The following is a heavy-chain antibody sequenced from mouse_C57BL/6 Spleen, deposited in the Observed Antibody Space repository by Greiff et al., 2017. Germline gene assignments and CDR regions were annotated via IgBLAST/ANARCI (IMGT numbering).Heavy chain of an antibody. D-gene: IGHD1-1*01. V-gene: IGHV14-3*01. CDR2: IDPANGNT. Sequence: VQLQQSVAELVRPGASVTLSCTASGFNIKNTYMHWVKQRPEQGLEWIGRIDPANGNTTYAPKFQGKAPITADTSSNTAYLQLSSLTSEDTAIYYCARSPTTVVASYYAMDYWGQGTSVTVSS. CDR1: GFNIKNTY. J-gene: IGHJ4*01. CDR3: ARSPTTVVASYYAMDY.